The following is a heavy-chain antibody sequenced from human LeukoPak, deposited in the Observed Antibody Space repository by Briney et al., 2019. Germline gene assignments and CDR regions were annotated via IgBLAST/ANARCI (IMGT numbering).Heavy chain of an antibody. CDR2: ISSSSSYI. CDR1: GFTFSTYT. J-gene: IGHJ6*03. CDR3: ASGNYYYYYMDV. V-gene: IGHV3-21*01. Sequence: PGGSQRLSCAASGFTFSTYTMNWVRQAPGKGLEWVSSISSSSSYIYYADSVKGRFTISRDNAKNSLFLQMDSLRAEDTALYYCASGNYYYYYMDVWGKGTTVTVSS. D-gene: IGHD2-15*01.